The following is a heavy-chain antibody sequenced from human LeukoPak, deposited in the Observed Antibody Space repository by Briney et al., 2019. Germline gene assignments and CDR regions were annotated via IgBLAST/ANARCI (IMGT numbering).Heavy chain of an antibody. V-gene: IGHV3-11*01. J-gene: IGHJ4*02. CDR1: GFTLSDYY. Sequence: GGSLILSCAASGFTLSDYYMSWIRQAPGKGLEWVSYISSSGSTIYYADSVKGRFTISRDNAKNSLYLQMNSLRAEDTAVYYCARDQSDGVAGTSDYWGQGTLVTVSS. D-gene: IGHD6-19*01. CDR3: ARDQSDGVAGTSDY. CDR2: ISSSGSTI.